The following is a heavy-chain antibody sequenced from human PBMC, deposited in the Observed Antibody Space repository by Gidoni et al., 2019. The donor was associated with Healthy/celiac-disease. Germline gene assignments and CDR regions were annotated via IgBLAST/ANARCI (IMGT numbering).Heavy chain of an antibody. V-gene: IGHV2-5*02. Sequence: QITLKESGPTLVKPPQTLTLTCTFSGFSLSTRGVGVGWIRQPPGKALEWLALIYWDDDKRYSPSLKSRLTITKDTSKNQVVLTMTNMDPVDTATYYCAHLRDGYNLGEHDAFDIWGQGTMVTVSS. CDR3: AHLRDGYNLGEHDAFDI. CDR2: IYWDDDK. J-gene: IGHJ3*02. D-gene: IGHD5-12*01. CDR1: GFSLSTRGVG.